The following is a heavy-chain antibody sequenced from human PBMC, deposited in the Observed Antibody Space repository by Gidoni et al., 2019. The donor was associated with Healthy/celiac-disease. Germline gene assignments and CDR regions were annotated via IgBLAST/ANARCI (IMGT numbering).Heavy chain of an antibody. Sequence: ELQLVQSGSALKTPGVSLNLSCQGSGYSFTSYWIGWVRQMPGKGLEWMGIIYPGDSDTRYSPSFQGQVTISADKSISTAYLQWSSLKASDTARYYCARQLPGQPVGYWGQGTLVTVSS. CDR2: IYPGDSDT. CDR1: GYSFTSYW. J-gene: IGHJ4*02. CDR3: ARQLPGQPVGY. D-gene: IGHD1-26*01. V-gene: IGHV5-51*01.